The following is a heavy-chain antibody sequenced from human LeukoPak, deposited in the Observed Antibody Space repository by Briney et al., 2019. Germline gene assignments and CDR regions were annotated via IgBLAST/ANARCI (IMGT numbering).Heavy chain of an antibody. CDR1: GFTFSAHW. CDR2: INSDGRST. Sequence: GGSLRLSCAASGFTFSAHWMHWVRQAPGKGLVWVSLINSDGRSTTYADSVKGRFTISRDNAKNTLYLQMNSLRAEDTAVYYCARGNYFDYWGQGTLVTVSS. V-gene: IGHV3-74*01. CDR3: ARGNYFDY. J-gene: IGHJ4*02.